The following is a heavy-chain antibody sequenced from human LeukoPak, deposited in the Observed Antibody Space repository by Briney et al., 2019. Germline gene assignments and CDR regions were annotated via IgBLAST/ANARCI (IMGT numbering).Heavy chain of an antibody. CDR3: ARARGSGYDFDY. D-gene: IGHD3-22*01. CDR1: GFTFSSYE. J-gene: IGHJ4*02. CDR2: ISSSGSTI. Sequence: QTGGSLRLSCAASGFTFSSYEMNWVRQAPGKGLEWVSYISSSGSTIYYADSVKGRFTISRDNAKNSLYLQMNSLRAEDTAVYYCARARGSGYDFDYWGQGTLVTVSS. V-gene: IGHV3-48*03.